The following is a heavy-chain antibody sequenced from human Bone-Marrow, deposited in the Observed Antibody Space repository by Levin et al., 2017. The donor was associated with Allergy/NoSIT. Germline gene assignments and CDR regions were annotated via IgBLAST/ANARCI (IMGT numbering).Heavy chain of an antibody. V-gene: IGHV3-23*01. D-gene: IGHD3-22*01. CDR1: GFIYNNYV. CDR3: AKDLYDSSGYSSVSGLYFAH. CDR2: LSGSGDSK. J-gene: IGHJ4*02. Sequence: TGGSLRLSCVASGFIYNNYVMSWVRQAPGKGLEWVSTLSGSGDSKFYADSVKGRFTISRDNSKNTLNLQMNSLRREDTAVYYCAKDLYDSSGYSSVSGLYFAHWGQGTLVTVSS.